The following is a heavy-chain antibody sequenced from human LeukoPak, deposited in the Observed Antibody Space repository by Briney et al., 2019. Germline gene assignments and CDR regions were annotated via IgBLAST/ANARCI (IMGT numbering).Heavy chain of an antibody. CDR3: AKDLPDHWGATDDY. CDR1: GFTFSSYG. Sequence: PGGSLRLSCAASGFTFSSYGISWVRQAPGKGLEWVSAISASGGTTYYADSVKGHFTISRDNSKNTLYLQMNSLRAEDTAVYYCAKDLPDHWGATDDYWGQGTLVTVSS. D-gene: IGHD7-27*01. J-gene: IGHJ4*02. CDR2: ISASGGTT. V-gene: IGHV3-23*01.